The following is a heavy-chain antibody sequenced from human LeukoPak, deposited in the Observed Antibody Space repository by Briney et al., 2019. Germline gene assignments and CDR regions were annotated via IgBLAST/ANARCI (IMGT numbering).Heavy chain of an antibody. Sequence: PGGSLRLSCAASGFTFSSYSINWVRQAPGKGLEWVSSISSSISYIYYADSVKGRFAISRDNAKNSLYLQMNSLRAEDTAVYYCARDPCHGALDYWGQGALVTVSS. D-gene: IGHD2-2*01. CDR1: GFTFSSYS. CDR2: ISSSISYI. V-gene: IGHV3-21*04. J-gene: IGHJ4*02. CDR3: ARDPCHGALDY.